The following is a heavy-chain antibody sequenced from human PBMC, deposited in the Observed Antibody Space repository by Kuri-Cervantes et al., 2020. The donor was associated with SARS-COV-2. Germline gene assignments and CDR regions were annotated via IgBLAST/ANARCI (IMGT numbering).Heavy chain of an antibody. J-gene: IGHJ4*02. CDR3: ARGDFWSRPFDY. Sequence: ASVKVSCKASGGTFSGYAISWVRQAPGQGLEWMGWISAYNGNTNYARKLQGRVTMTTDTSTSTAYMELRSLRSDDTAVYYCARGDFWSRPFDYWGQGTLVTVSS. CDR2: ISAYNGNT. CDR1: GGTFSGYA. D-gene: IGHD3-3*01. V-gene: IGHV1-18*01.